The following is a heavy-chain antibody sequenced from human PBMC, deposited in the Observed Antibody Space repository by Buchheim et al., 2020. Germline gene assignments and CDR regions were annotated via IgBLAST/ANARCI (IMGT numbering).Heavy chain of an antibody. V-gene: IGHV1-8*01. CDR2: MNPNSGNT. J-gene: IGHJ6*02. Sequence: QVQLVQSGAEVKKPGASVKVSCKASGYTFTSYDINWVRQATGQGLEWMGWMNPNSGNTGYAQKFQGRVTMTRNTSISTAYMELSSLRSEDTAVYYCARGHSPPLKLELRDGYYGMDVWGQGTT. D-gene: IGHD1-7*01. CDR3: ARGHSPPLKLELRDGYYGMDV. CDR1: GYTFTSYD.